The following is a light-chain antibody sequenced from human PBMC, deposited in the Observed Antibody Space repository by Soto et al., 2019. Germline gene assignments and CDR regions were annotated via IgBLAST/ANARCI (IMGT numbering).Light chain of an antibody. J-gene: IGLJ3*02. CDR3: QLWDNKNDEVV. V-gene: IGLV3-21*04. CDR2: NDN. Sequence: SYELTQPPSVSLAPGKTARITCGGNNIATYSVHWYRQKPGQAPVLVISNDNDRPSGIPDRFSGSNSGHTATLTIRRVEAGDKADYYCQLWDNKNDEVVFGGGTKVTVL. CDR1: NIATYS.